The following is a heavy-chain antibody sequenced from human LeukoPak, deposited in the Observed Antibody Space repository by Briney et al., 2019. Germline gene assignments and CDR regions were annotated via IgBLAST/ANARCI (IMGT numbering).Heavy chain of an antibody. Sequence: SETLSLTCTVSGCSISSGYYWGWIRQPPGKGLEWIGSIYHSGSTYYNPSLKSRVTISVDTSKNQFSLKLSSVTAADTAVYYCARPLELVTAMVPLGYWGQGTLVTVSS. CDR1: GCSISSGYY. CDR3: ARPLELVTAMVPLGY. D-gene: IGHD5-18*01. CDR2: IYHSGST. J-gene: IGHJ4*02. V-gene: IGHV4-38-2*02.